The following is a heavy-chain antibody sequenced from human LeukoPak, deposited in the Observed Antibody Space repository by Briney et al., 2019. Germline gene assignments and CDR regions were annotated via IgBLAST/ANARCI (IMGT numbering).Heavy chain of an antibody. Sequence: GGSLRLSCAASGFTFSSYAMSWVSQAPGKGLEWVSAISGSGGSTYYADSVKGRFTISRDNSKNTLYLQMNSLRAEDTAVYYCASSKGVAGFGDYYYGMDVWGQGTTVTVSS. CDR3: ASSKGVAGFGDYYYGMDV. CDR1: GFTFSSYA. V-gene: IGHV3-23*01. D-gene: IGHD6-19*01. CDR2: ISGSGGST. J-gene: IGHJ6*02.